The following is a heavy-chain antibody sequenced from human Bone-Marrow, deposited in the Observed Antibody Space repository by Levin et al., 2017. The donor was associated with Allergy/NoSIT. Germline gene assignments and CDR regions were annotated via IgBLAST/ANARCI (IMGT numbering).Heavy chain of an antibody. D-gene: IGHD3-9*01. CDR3: AKDHYDILTGYILGFRGRN. J-gene: IGHJ4*02. CDR2: ISGSGGST. CDR1: GFTFSSYA. V-gene: IGHV3-23*01. Sequence: GGSLRLSCAASGFTFSSYAMSWVRQAPGKGLEWVSAISGSGGSTYYADSVKGRFTISRDNSKNTLYLQMNSLRAEDTAVYYCAKDHYDILTGYILGFRGRNWGQGTLVTVSS.